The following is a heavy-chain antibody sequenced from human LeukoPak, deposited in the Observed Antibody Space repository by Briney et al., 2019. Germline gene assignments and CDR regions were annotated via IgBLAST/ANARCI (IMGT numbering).Heavy chain of an antibody. CDR2: IHYSGST. D-gene: IGHD6-19*01. Sequence: SETLSLTCAVSGGSISSGSWWGWIRQPPGKGLEWIGEIHYSGSTNYNPSLKSRVTLSVDKSKNQLSLRLTSVTAADTAVYYCARREYSSGWYYFDYWGQGTLVTVSS. J-gene: IGHJ4*02. CDR3: ARREYSSGWYYFDY. CDR1: GGSISSGSW. V-gene: IGHV4-4*02.